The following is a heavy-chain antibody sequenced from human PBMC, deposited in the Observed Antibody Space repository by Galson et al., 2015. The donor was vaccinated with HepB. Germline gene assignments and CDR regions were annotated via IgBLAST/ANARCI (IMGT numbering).Heavy chain of an antibody. CDR3: ASEHTRYCSGGDCYSYS. V-gene: IGHV4-30-4*01. D-gene: IGHD2-15*01. CDR2: IYYSGST. J-gene: IGHJ4*02. Sequence: LSLTCTVSGGSIGSGDYHWSWIRQSPGKGLEWIGYIYYSGSTNYTPSLESRVTISVDTSKNQFSLKLSSVTAADTAVYYCASEHTRYCSGGDCYSYSWGQGTLVTVSS. CDR1: GGSIGSGDYH.